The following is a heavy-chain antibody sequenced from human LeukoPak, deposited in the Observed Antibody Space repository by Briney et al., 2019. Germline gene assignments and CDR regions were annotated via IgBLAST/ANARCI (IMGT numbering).Heavy chain of an antibody. D-gene: IGHD3-22*01. CDR2: IKSDGSST. V-gene: IGHV3-74*01. Sequence: HPGGSLRLSCAASGFTFSTYWMHWVRQAPGKGLVWVSRIKSDGSSTNYADSVKGRFTISRDSAKNTLYLQMNSLRLEDTAMYYCTRAPFDSSICWGQGALVTVSS. J-gene: IGHJ4*02. CDR1: GFTFSTYW. CDR3: TRAPFDSSIC.